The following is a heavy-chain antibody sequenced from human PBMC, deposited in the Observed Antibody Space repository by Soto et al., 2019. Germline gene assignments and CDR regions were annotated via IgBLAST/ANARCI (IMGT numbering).Heavy chain of an antibody. D-gene: IGHD7-27*01. J-gene: IGHJ4*02. Sequence: PGGSLRLSCAASGFTFSSYGMHWVRQAPGKGLEWVAVISYDGSNKYYADSVKGRFTISRDNSKNTLYLQMNSLRAEDTAVYYCAKKSLGTYFDYWGQGTLVTVSS. CDR2: ISYDGSNK. CDR3: AKKSLGTYFDY. V-gene: IGHV3-30*18. CDR1: GFTFSSYG.